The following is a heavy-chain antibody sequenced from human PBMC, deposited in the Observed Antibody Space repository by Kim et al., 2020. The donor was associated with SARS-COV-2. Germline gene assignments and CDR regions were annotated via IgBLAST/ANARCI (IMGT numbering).Heavy chain of an antibody. V-gene: IGHV4-39*01. J-gene: IGHJ4*02. CDR2: IYYSGST. CDR1: GGSISSSSYY. CDR3: ARHDIVATTLDY. Sequence: SETLSLTCTVSGGSISSSSYYWGWIRQPPGKGLEWIGSIYYSGSTYYNPSLKSRVTISVDTSKNQFSLKLSSVTAADTAVYYCARHDIVATTLDYWGQGTLVTASS. D-gene: IGHD5-12*01.